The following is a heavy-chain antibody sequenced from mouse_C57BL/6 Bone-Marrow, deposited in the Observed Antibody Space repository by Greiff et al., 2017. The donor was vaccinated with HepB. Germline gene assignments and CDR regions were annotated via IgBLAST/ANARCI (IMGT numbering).Heavy chain of an antibody. CDR1: GYTFTSYW. CDR3: ARFCYGFAY. Sequence: QVQLQQPGAELVMPGASVKLSCKASGYTFTSYWMHWVKQRPGQGLEWIGEIDPSDSYTNYNQKFKGKSTLTVDKSSSTAYMQLSGLTSEDSAVYYCARFCYGFAYWGQGTLVTVSA. CDR2: IDPSDSYT. D-gene: IGHD2-12*01. J-gene: IGHJ3*01. V-gene: IGHV1-69*01.